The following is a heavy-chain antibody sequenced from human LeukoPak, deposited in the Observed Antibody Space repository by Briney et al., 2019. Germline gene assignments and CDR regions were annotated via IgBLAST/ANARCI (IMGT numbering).Heavy chain of an antibody. V-gene: IGHV3-48*03. CDR3: ARARYCSSTSCPDS. CDR2: ISSSGSTI. Sequence: GGSLRLFCAASGFTLSSYEMNWVRQAPGKGLEWVSYISSSGSTIYYADSVKGRFTISRDNAKNSLYLQMNSLRAEDTAVYYCARARYCSSTSCPDSWGQGTLVTVSS. D-gene: IGHD2-2*01. CDR1: GFTLSSYE. J-gene: IGHJ5*01.